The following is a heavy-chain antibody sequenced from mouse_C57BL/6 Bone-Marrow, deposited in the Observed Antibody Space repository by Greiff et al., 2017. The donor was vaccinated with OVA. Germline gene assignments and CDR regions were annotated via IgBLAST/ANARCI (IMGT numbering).Heavy chain of an antibody. D-gene: IGHD2-5*01. J-gene: IGHJ2*01. CDR1: GFSLTSYG. V-gene: IGHV2-2*01. Sequence: VKLQQSGPGLVQPSQSLSITCTVSGFSLTSYGVHWVRQSPGKGLEWLGVIWSGGSTDYNAAFISRLSISKDNSKSQVFFKMNSLQADDTAIYYCARKNYSNFYFDYWGQGTTLTVSS. CDR3: ARKNYSNFYFDY. CDR2: IWSGGST.